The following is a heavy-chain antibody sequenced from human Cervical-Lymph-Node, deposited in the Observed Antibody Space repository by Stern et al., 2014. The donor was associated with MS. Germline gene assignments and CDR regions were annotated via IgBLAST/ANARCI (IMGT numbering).Heavy chain of an antibody. CDR2: IYYSGST. CDR1: GYSISSGTYH. Sequence: QVQLVQSGPGLLKPSQTLSLTCSVSGYSISSGTYHWSWIRQHPGKGLEWIGYIYYSGSTYYNTSLKSRITISRDTSKNEFSLSFNSVTAADTAVYYCAGSSWHFDYWGQGAPVIVSS. D-gene: IGHD6-13*01. V-gene: IGHV4-31*03. J-gene: IGHJ4*02. CDR3: AGSSWHFDY.